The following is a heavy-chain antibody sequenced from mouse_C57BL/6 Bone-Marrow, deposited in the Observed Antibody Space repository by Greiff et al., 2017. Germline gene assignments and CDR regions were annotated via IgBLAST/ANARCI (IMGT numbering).Heavy chain of an antibody. CDR2: IDPENGDT. J-gene: IGHJ2*01. Sequence: VQLQQPGAELVRPGASVKLSCTASGFNIKDYYMHWVKQRPEQGLEWIGWIDPENGDTEYASKFQGKATITADTSSNTAYLQLSSLTSEDPAVYYCTTDSYFDYWGQGTTLTVSS. V-gene: IGHV14-4*01. CDR1: GFNIKDYY. CDR3: TTDSYFDY.